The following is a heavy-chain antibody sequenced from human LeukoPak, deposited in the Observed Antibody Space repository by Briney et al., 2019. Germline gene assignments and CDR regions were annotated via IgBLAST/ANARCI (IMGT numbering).Heavy chain of an antibody. CDR1: GFTFSDYY. V-gene: IGHV3-23*01. CDR3: AHPTEYSSSWYGNWFDP. CDR2: ISGSGGST. J-gene: IGHJ5*02. Sequence: GGSLRLSCAASGFTFSDYYMSWVRQAPGKGLEGVSAISGSGGSTYYADSVKGRFTISRDNSKNTLYLQMNSLRAEDTAVYYCAHPTEYSSSWYGNWFDPWGQGTLVTVSS. D-gene: IGHD6-13*01.